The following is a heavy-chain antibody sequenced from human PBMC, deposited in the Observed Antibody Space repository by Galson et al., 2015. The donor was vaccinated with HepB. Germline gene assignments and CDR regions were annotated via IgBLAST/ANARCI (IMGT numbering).Heavy chain of an antibody. Sequence: SLRLSCAASGFTFSSYAMSWVRQAPGKGLEWVSAISGSGGSTYYADSVKGRFTISRDNSKNTLYLQMNSLRAEDTAVYYCAKDLAMRNGMDVWGQGTTVTVSS. CDR2: ISGSGGST. J-gene: IGHJ6*02. V-gene: IGHV3-23*01. CDR1: GFTFSSYA. CDR3: AKDLAMRNGMDV.